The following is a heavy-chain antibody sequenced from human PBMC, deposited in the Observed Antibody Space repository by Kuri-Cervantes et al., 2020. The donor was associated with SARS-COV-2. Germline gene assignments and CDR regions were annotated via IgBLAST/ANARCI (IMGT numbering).Heavy chain of an antibody. CDR3: ARDPFSDFDY. D-gene: IGHD1-26*01. J-gene: IGHJ4*02. V-gene: IGHV3-30*02. Sequence: GGSLRLSCAASGFTFSSYGMHWVRQAPGKGLEWVAFIRYDGSSKFYADSVKGRFTISRDNSKNTLYLQMNSLRAEDTAVYYCARDPFSDFDYWGQGTLVTVSS. CDR2: IRYDGSSK. CDR1: GFTFSSYG.